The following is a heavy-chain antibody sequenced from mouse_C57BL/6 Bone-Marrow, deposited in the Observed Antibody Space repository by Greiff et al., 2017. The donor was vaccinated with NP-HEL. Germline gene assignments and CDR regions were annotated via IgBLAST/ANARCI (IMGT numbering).Heavy chain of an antibody. CDR2: FDPSDSYT. Sequence: QVQLQQPGAELVMPGASVKLSCKASGYTFTSYWMHWVKQRPGQGLEWIGEFDPSDSYTNSNQKFKGKSTLTVDQSSSTAYMHLSSLTSEDSAVYYGAREFITTVVSFDYWGQGTTLTVSS. V-gene: IGHV1-69*01. CDR3: AREFITTVVSFDY. D-gene: IGHD1-1*01. CDR1: GYTFTSYW. J-gene: IGHJ2*01.